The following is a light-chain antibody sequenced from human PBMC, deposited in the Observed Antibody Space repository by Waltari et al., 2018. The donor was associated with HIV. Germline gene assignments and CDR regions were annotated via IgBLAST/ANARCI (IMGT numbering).Light chain of an antibody. CDR3: AAWDDSLNGVV. Sequence: QSVLTQPPSASGTPGQRVTISYSGSSSNIGSNTVNWYQQLPGTAPKLLIYNNNQWPSGVPDRFSGSKSGTSATLAISGLQSEDEADYYCAAWDDSLNGVVFGGGTKLTVL. CDR2: NNN. CDR1: SSNIGSNT. J-gene: IGLJ3*02. V-gene: IGLV1-44*01.